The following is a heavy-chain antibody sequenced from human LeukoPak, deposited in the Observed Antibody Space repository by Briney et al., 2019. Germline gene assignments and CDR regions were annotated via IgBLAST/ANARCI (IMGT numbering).Heavy chain of an antibody. V-gene: IGHV3-53*01. D-gene: IGHD3-10*01. Sequence: PGGSLRLSCTVSGFTVSSNSWSRVRQAPGKGLEWVSFIYSGGNTHYSDSVTGRFTISRDNSKNTLYLQMNSLRAEDTAVYYCAKDQPPVLLWFGELSYYFDYWGQGTLVTVSS. CDR2: IYSGGNT. J-gene: IGHJ4*02. CDR1: GFTVSSNS. CDR3: AKDQPPVLLWFGELSYYFDY.